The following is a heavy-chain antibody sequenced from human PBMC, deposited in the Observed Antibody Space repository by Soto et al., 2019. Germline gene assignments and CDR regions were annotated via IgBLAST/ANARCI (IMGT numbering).Heavy chain of an antibody. D-gene: IGHD6-6*01. CDR1: GMSLTTSGVG. J-gene: IGHJ3*02. Sequence: QITVRGSGPTLVEPTQTLTLTCSLSGMSLTTSGVGLGWIRQPPGKALEWLALIYWNDDKHYSPSLKSRVTITKDTSKNQAVLTVTNMDPAGTATYYCARGLATLPVFAFDIWGQGTVVTVSS. V-gene: IGHV2-5*01. CDR3: ARGLATLPVFAFDI. CDR2: IYWNDDK.